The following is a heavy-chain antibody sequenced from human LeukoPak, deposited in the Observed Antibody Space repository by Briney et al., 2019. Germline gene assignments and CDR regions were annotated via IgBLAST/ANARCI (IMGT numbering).Heavy chain of an antibody. CDR2: IYYSGST. J-gene: IGHJ4*02. D-gene: IGHD6-6*01. CDR3: ARGSIAARNFDY. CDR1: GGSISSSSYY. Sequence: PSETLSLTCTASGGSISSSSYYWGWIRQPPGKGLEWIGSIYYSGSTYYNPSLKSRVTISVDTSKNQFSLKLSSVTAADTAVYYCARGSIAARNFDYWGQGTLVTVSS. V-gene: IGHV4-39*07.